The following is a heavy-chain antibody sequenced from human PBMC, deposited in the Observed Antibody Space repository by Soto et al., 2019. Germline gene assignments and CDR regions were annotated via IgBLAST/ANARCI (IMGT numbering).Heavy chain of an antibody. CDR1: GFTFDDYA. D-gene: IGHD2-2*02. CDR2: INWNGRST. V-gene: IGHV3-20*04. J-gene: IGHJ4*02. CDR3: ARCSSASCYIMASSDY. Sequence: EVQLVESGGGVVRPGGSLRLSCAASGFTFDDYAMSWVRQAPGKGLEWVAGINWNGRSTTYADSLKGRFTISRDNAKKSLHLQINSLRAEDTAVYFCARCSSASCYIMASSDYWGQGTLVTVSS.